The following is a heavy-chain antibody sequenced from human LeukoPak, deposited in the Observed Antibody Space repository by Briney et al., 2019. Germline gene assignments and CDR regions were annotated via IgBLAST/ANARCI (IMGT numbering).Heavy chain of an antibody. D-gene: IGHD5-12*01. CDR2: IYYSGST. CDR1: GGSINSYY. J-gene: IGHJ2*01. V-gene: IGHV4-59*01. Sequence: PSETLSLTCTVSGGSINSYYWSWIRQPPGKALEWIGYIYYSGSTKYNPSLKSRVTISVDTSKNQFSLKLSSVTAADTAVYYCARDSDLRQINWYFDLWGRGTLVTVSS. CDR3: ARDSDLRQINWYFDL.